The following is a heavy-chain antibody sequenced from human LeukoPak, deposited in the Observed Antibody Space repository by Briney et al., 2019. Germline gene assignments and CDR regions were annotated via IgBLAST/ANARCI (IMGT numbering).Heavy chain of an antibody. D-gene: IGHD3-22*01. J-gene: IGHJ3*02. CDR2: IDPYGGDT. CDR1: GFSFISYW. Sequence: GGSLRLSCGASGFSFISYWMHWVRQTPEKRLVWVSYIDPYGGDTNYADSLKGRFTISRDNDKITPYLQMNGLRVDDTAVYFCARGPYYYDSVGHPDIWGHGTMVTGSS. CDR3: ARGPYYYDSVGHPDI. V-gene: IGHV3-74*01.